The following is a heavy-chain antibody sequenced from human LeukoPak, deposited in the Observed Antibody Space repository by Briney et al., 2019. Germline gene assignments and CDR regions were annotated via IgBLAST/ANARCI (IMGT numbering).Heavy chain of an antibody. CDR2: ISSSSSYI. CDR3: ARDREFYYYGSLDV. CDR1: GFTFNSYS. Sequence: PGGSLRLSCAASGFTFNSYSMNWVRQAPGKGLEWVSFISSSSSYIYYADSVKGRFTISRDNAKNSLYLQMNSLRAEDTAVYYCARDREFYYYGSLDVWGKGTTVTISS. D-gene: IGHD3-10*01. J-gene: IGHJ6*04. V-gene: IGHV3-21*01.